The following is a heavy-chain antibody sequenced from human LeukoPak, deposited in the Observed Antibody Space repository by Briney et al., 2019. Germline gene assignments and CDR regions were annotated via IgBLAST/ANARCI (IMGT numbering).Heavy chain of an antibody. D-gene: IGHD6-19*01. CDR3: AKEGSSGWYAY. CDR2: INSDGSNT. V-gene: IGHV3-74*01. Sequence: GGSLRLSCAASGFTFSRYWMNWVRQAPGKGLVWDSRINSDGSNTSYADSVKGRFTISRDNAKNTLYLQMNSLRAEDTAVYYCAKEGSSGWYAYWGQGTLVTVSS. CDR1: GFTFSRYW. J-gene: IGHJ4*02.